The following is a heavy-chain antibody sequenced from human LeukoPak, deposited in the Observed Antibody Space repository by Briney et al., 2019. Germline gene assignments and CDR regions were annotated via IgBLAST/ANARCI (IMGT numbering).Heavy chain of an antibody. J-gene: IGHJ4*02. CDR2: INPNSGGT. Sequence: GASVKVSCKXSGYTFTGYYMHWVRQAPGQGLERMGWINPNSGGTNYAQKFQGRVTMTRDTSISTAYMELSRLRSDDTAVYYCAREMRLGKLSKLDYWGQGTLVTVSS. V-gene: IGHV1-2*02. D-gene: IGHD7-27*01. CDR3: AREMRLGKLSKLDY. CDR1: GYTFTGYY.